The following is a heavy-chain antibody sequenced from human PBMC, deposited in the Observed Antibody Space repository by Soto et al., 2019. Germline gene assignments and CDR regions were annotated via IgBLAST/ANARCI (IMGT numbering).Heavy chain of an antibody. CDR1: EGTCRDFG. J-gene: IGHJ4*02. CDR3: ARVGSSGRPGF. D-gene: IGHD6-19*01. CDR2: ISYDGSNK. Sequence: QSVCTRASEGTCRDFGGHWIRKAPGKGLEWVAVISYDGSNKYYADSVKGRFTISRDNAKNSLYLQMNSLRAEDTVVYYCARVGSSGRPGFWGQGTLV. V-gene: IGHV3-30*03.